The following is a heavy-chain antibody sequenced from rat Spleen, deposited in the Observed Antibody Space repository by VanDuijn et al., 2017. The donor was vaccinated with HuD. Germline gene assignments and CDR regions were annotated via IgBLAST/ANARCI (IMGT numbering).Heavy chain of an antibody. V-gene: IGHV1-43*01. CDR3: ARRTGSSDY. J-gene: IGHJ2*01. CDR2: INTGSGGT. Sequence: QVQLQQSGAELAKPGSSVKISCKASGYTFTDYYISWIKQTAGQGLDYLGYINTGSGGTNYNEKFKGKATLTLDRSSSTAFMQLSSLTPDDSAVYYCARRTGSSDYWGQGVMVTVSS. D-gene: IGHD5-1*01. CDR1: GYTFTDYY.